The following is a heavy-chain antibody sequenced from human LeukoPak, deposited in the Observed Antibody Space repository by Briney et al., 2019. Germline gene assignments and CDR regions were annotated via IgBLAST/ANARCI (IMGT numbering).Heavy chain of an antibody. CDR1: GFTFSRYW. CDR3: ARDHAMAVAGLIDY. CDR2: IKEDGSDK. V-gene: IGHV3-7*01. J-gene: IGHJ4*02. Sequence: GGSLRLSCAASGFTFSRYWMTWVRQAPGKGLEWLANIKEDGSDKYYVDSVEGRFTISRDSAKNSLYLQMNSLRAEDTAVYYCARDHAMAVAGLIDYWGQGALVTVSS. D-gene: IGHD6-19*01.